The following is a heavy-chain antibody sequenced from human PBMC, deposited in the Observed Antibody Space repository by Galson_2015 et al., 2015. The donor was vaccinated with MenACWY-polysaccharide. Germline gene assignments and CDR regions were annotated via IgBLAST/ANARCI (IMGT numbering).Heavy chain of an antibody. V-gene: IGHV3-74*01. J-gene: IGHJ4*02. Sequence: SLRLSCAASGFTFSSYWMHCVRQAPGKGLVWVSRINRDGSSTGYADCVKGRPTISRDKPQTTLYLQMNSLRADDTAVYYCARNVRPYTSGAIPVYWGQGTLVTVSS. D-gene: IGHD2-8*01. CDR2: INRDGSST. CDR3: ARNVRPYTSGAIPVY. CDR1: GFTFSSYW.